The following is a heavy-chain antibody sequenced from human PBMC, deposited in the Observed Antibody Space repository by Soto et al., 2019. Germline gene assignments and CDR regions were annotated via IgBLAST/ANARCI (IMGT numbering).Heavy chain of an antibody. CDR3: AREVYYDTSSWSAFDI. CDR1: GGSIRSGDYY. V-gene: IGHV4-30-4*01. Sequence: QVQLQESGPGLVKPSQTLSLTCTVSGGSIRSGDYYWSWIRQHPGKVLEWIGYIYYSWSTYYNPSLKSRVTISVDTSKNQFSLKLSSVTAADTAVYYCAREVYYDTSSWSAFDIWCQGTMVTVSS. J-gene: IGHJ3*02. CDR2: IYYSWST. D-gene: IGHD3-22*01.